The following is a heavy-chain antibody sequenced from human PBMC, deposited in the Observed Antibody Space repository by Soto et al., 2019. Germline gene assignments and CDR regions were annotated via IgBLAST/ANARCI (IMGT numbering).Heavy chain of an antibody. D-gene: IGHD3-22*01. V-gene: IGHV1-3*05. CDR2: INAGNGNT. CDR1: GYTFTSYD. J-gene: IGHJ4*02. CDR3: ARASGYYYLDDY. Sequence: QVQLVQSGAEEKKPGASVKVSCKASGYTFTSYDMHWVRQATGQRLEWMGWINAGNGNTKYSQKFQGRVTITRDTSASTAYMELSRMRSEYTAVYYCARASGYYYLDDYWGQGTLVTVSS.